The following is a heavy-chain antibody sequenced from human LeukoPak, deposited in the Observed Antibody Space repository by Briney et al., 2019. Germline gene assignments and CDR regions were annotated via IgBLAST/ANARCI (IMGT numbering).Heavy chain of an antibody. CDR2: ISWNSVNI. D-gene: IGHD5-24*01. CDR1: GFTFDDYA. J-gene: IGHJ4*02. V-gene: IGHV3-9*01. CDR3: AKDRGLRNQWLQVTYDS. Sequence: GGSLRLSCAASGFTFDDYAMHWVRQAPGKGLEWVSGISWNSVNIGHEDSVKGRFTISRDNAKNSLHLQMNSLRPEDTALYYCAKDRGLRNQWLQVTYDSWGQGTLVTVAS.